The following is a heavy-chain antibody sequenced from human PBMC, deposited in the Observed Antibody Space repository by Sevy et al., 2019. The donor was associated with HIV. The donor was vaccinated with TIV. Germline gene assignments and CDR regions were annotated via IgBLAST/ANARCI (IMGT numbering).Heavy chain of an antibody. J-gene: IGHJ4*02. CDR1: GYTFTSYW. Sequence: GESLKISCKGSGYTFTSYWIGWVRQMPGKGLEWMGIIYPGDSDIRYSPSFQGQVTISADKSINTAFLQWSSLKASDTAIYYCTRCRGDGYNEFDYWGRGTLVTVSS. D-gene: IGHD3-10*01. CDR2: IYPGDSDI. CDR3: TRCRGDGYNEFDY. V-gene: IGHV5-51*01.